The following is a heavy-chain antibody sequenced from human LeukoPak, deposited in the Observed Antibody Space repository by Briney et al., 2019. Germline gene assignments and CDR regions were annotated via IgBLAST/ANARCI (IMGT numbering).Heavy chain of an antibody. CDR3: ARGQQLVPYYYYYYMDV. CDR1: GDSVSSNSAA. CDR2: TYYRSKWYN. D-gene: IGHD6-13*01. Sequence: SQTLSLTCAISGDSVSSNSAAWNWIRQSPSRGLEWLGRTYYRSKWYNDYAVSVKSRITINPDTSKNQFSLQLNSVTPEDTAVYYCARGQQLVPYYYYYYMDVWGKGTTVTISS. V-gene: IGHV6-1*01. J-gene: IGHJ6*03.